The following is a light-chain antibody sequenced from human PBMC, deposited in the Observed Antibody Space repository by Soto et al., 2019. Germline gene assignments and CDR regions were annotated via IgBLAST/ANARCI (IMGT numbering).Light chain of an antibody. CDR2: KAS. Sequence: DVKMYMSLSTLSASIGDRVTITCRASQTISSWLAWYQQKPGKAPKLLIYKASSLESGVPSRFSGSGSGTEFTLTISSLQPDDFATYYCHQYISYSPFCQVTRLEIK. J-gene: IGKJ5*01. V-gene: IGKV1-5*03. CDR3: HQYISYSP. CDR1: QTISSW.